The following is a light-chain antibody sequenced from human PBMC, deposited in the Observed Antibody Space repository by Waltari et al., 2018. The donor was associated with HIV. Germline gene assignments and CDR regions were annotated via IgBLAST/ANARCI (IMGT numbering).Light chain of an antibody. CDR1: NIGRKS. Sequence: SYVLTQPPSVSVAPGQTDRITCGGNNIGRKSVHWYQQKPGQAPGLVVYDDSDRPSGIPERFSGSNSGNTATLTISRVEAGDEADYYCQVWDSSSDHHYVFGTGTKVTVL. V-gene: IGLV3-21*02. CDR2: DDS. J-gene: IGLJ1*01. CDR3: QVWDSSSDHHYV.